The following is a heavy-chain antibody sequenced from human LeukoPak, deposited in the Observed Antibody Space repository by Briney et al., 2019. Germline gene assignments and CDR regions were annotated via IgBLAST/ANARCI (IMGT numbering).Heavy chain of an antibody. Sequence: GGSLRLSCAASGFTFTTYDMHWVRQAPGKGLEWVSVIYSGGSTYYADSVKGRFTISRDNSKNTLYLQMNSLRAEDTAVYYCAREGRLPDYYDSSGYPYYFDYWGQGTLVTVSS. D-gene: IGHD3-22*01. CDR1: GFTFTTYD. J-gene: IGHJ4*02. CDR3: AREGRLPDYYDSSGYPYYFDY. CDR2: IYSGGST. V-gene: IGHV3-66*01.